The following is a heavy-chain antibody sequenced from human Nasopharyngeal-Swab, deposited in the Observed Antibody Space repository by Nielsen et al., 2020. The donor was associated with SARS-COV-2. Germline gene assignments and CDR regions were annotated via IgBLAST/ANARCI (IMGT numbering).Heavy chain of an antibody. V-gene: IGHV4-30-4*01. CDR2: IYYSGST. D-gene: IGHD2-15*01. Sequence: WIRQPPGKGLEWIGYIYYSGSTCYNPSLKSRVTISVDTSKNQFSLKLSSVTAADTAVYYCARQGTRCSGGSCYWDAFDIWGRGTMVTVSS. CDR3: ARQGTRCSGGSCYWDAFDI. J-gene: IGHJ3*02.